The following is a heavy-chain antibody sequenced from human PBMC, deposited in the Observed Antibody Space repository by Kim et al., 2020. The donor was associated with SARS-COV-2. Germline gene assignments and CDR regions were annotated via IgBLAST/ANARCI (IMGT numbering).Heavy chain of an antibody. CDR2: INHSGST. V-gene: IGHV4-34*01. J-gene: IGHJ6*02. Sequence: SETLSLTCAVYGGSFSGYYWSWIRQPPGKGLEWIGEINHSGSTNYNPSLKSRVTISVDTSKNQFSLKLSSETAADTAVYYCARGKAVTTFYYYYGMDVWGQGTTVTVSS. CDR3: ARGKAVTTFYYYYGMDV. D-gene: IGHD4-17*01. CDR1: GGSFSGYY.